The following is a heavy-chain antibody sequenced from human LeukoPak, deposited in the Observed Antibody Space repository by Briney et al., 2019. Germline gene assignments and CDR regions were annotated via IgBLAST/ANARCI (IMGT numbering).Heavy chain of an antibody. J-gene: IGHJ6*02. CDR3: ARDRISSQYCSGGSCYGDGMDV. V-gene: IGHV1-46*01. Sequence: ASVKVSCKASGYTFTSYYMHWVRQAPGQGLEWMGIINPSGGSTSYAQKFQGRVTMTRDTSTSTVYMELSSLRSEDTAVYYCARDRISSQYCSGGSCYGDGMDVWGQGTTVTVS. D-gene: IGHD2-15*01. CDR2: INPSGGST. CDR1: GYTFTSYY.